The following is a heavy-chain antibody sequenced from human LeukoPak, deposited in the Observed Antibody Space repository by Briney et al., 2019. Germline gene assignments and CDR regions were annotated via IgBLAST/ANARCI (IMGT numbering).Heavy chain of an antibody. CDR3: ARADYDSSGYYYFDY. D-gene: IGHD3-22*01. CDR2: ISAYNGNT. Sequence: ASVKVSCKASGYTFTSYDISWVRQAPGQGLEWMGWISAYNGNTNYAQKLQGRVTMTTDTSTSTAYMELRSLRSDDTAVYYCARADYDSSGYYYFDYWGQGTLVTVSS. CDR1: GYTFTSYD. J-gene: IGHJ4*02. V-gene: IGHV1-18*01.